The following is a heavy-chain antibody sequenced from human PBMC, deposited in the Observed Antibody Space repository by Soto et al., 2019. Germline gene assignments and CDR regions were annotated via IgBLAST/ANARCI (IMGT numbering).Heavy chain of an antibody. CDR2: IVGSGGST. J-gene: IGHJ4*02. Sequence: GGSLRLSCAASGFTFSSFVMSWVRQAPGRGLEWVSLIVGSGGSTHYADSVKGRLTISRDNSKNTLYLQMNSLRVEDTAVYYCAKVLSSGSYSGALEYWGQGALVTVSS. CDR3: AKVLSSGSYSGALEY. V-gene: IGHV3-23*01. CDR1: GFTFSSFV. D-gene: IGHD1-26*01.